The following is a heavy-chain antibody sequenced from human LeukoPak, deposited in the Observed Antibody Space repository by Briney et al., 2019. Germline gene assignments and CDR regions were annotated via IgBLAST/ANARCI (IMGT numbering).Heavy chain of an antibody. CDR1: GYTFTSYD. CDR2: MNPNGGNT. V-gene: IGHV1-8*01. D-gene: IGHD6-19*01. Sequence: ASVKVSCKASGYTFTSYDINWVRQATGQGLEWMGWMNPNGGNTGYAQKFQGRVTMTRNTSISTAYMELSSLRSEDTAVYYCARRIAVAVPGAFDIWGQGTMVTVSS. J-gene: IGHJ3*02. CDR3: ARRIAVAVPGAFDI.